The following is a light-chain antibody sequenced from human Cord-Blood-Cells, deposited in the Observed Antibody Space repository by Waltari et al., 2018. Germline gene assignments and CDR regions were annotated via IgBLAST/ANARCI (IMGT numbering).Light chain of an antibody. CDR3: QVWDSSSDSWV. CDR1: NIGSKS. V-gene: IGLV3-21*04. J-gene: IGLJ3*02. CDR2: YDS. Sequence: SYVLTQPPSVSVAPGKTARITCGGNNIGSKSVHWYQQKPGQAPVLVIYYDSDRPSGIPERFSGFNSGNTATLTISRVEAGDEADYYCQVWDSSSDSWVFGGGTKLTVL.